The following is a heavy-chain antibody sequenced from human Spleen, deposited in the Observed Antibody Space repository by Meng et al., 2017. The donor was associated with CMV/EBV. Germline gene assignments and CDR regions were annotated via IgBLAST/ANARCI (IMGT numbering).Heavy chain of an antibody. CDR1: GYTFTSYY. Sequence: ASVKVSCKASGYTFTSYYMHWVRQAPGQGLEWMGWISAYNGNTKYAQKFQGRVTMTTDTSTSTAYMELRSLRSDDTAVYYCARDRGFLTTNWFDPWGQGTLVTVSS. CDR3: ARDRGFLTTNWFDP. J-gene: IGHJ5*02. CDR2: ISAYNGNT. D-gene: IGHD3-10*01. V-gene: IGHV1-18*04.